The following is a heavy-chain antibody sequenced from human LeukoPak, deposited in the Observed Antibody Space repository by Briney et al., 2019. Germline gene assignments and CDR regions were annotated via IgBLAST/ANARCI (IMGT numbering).Heavy chain of an antibody. CDR2: IIPILGIA. V-gene: IGHV1-69*04. CDR3: ANHPELLGGY. J-gene: IGHJ4*02. Sequence: SVKVSCKASGGTFSSYAISWVRQAPGQGLEWLGRIIPILGIANYAQKFQGRVTITADKSTSTAYMELSSLRSEDTAAYYCANHPELLGGYWGQGTLVTVSS. CDR1: GGTFSSYA. D-gene: IGHD3-10*01.